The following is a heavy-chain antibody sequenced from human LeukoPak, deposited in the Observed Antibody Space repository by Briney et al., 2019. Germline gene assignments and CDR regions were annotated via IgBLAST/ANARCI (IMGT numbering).Heavy chain of an antibody. Sequence: PSETLSLTCTVSGGSISSYYWSWIRQPAGKGLEWIGRIYTSGSTNYNPSLKSRVTMSVDTSKNQFSLKLSSVTAADTAVYYCARGSDYDFWSGYSHFDYWGQGTLVTVSS. V-gene: IGHV4-4*07. CDR3: ARGSDYDFWSGYSHFDY. CDR1: GGSISSYY. J-gene: IGHJ4*02. CDR2: IYTSGST. D-gene: IGHD3-3*01.